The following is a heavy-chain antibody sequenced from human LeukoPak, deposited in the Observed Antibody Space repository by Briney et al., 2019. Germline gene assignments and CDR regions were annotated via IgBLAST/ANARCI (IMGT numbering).Heavy chain of an antibody. V-gene: IGHV3-23*01. J-gene: IGHJ5*02. CDR2: ISGSGGST. CDR3: AKEGGLFDSSGYSES. Sequence: GGSLRLSCAASGFTFSTYAMSWVRQAPGTGLEWVPVISGSGGSTYYTDSVKGRFTISRDNSESTLYLQMNSLRAEDTAVYYCAKEGGLFDSSGYSESWGQGTLVSVSS. D-gene: IGHD3-22*01. CDR1: GFTFSTYA.